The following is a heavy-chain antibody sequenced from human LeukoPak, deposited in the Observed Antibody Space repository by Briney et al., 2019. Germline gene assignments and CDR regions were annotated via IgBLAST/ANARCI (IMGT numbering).Heavy chain of an antibody. V-gene: IGHV1-3*01. CDR3: ARDFSSAGTSGGFDY. CDR2: INAGNGNT. J-gene: IGHJ4*02. Sequence: GASVKVSCKASGYTFTSYAMHWVRQAPGQRLEWMGWINAGNGNTKYSQKFQGRVTITRDTSASTAYMELSSLRSEDTAVYYCARDFSSAGTSGGFDYWGQGTLVTVSS. D-gene: IGHD6-13*01. CDR1: GYTFTSYA.